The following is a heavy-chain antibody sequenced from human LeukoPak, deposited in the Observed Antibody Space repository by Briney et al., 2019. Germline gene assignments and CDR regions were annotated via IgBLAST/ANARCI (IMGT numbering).Heavy chain of an antibody. V-gene: IGHV1-2*02. CDR1: GYTFTGYY. D-gene: IGHD6-13*01. CDR3: ARGAGYYYMDV. Sequence: ASVKVSCKASGYTFTGYYIHWVRQAPGQGLEWMGWIDPNTGDSNYVQKFQGRVTMTRDTSISTAYMELSRLRSDDTAVYYCARGAGYYYMDVWGKGTTVTVSS. CDR2: IDPNTGDS. J-gene: IGHJ6*03.